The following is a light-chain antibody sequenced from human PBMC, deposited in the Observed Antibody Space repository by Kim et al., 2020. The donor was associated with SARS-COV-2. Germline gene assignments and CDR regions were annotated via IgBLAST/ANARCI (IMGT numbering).Light chain of an antibody. CDR2: GAS. V-gene: IGKV3-15*01. Sequence: EIVMTQSPATLSVSPGERATLSCRASQSVGSNLAWYQQKPGQAPRLLIYGASTRATGIPARFSGSGSGTEFTLTIRSLQSEDFAVYYCHQNNNWPLTFGGGTKLEI. CDR3: HQNNNWPLT. J-gene: IGKJ4*01. CDR1: QSVGSN.